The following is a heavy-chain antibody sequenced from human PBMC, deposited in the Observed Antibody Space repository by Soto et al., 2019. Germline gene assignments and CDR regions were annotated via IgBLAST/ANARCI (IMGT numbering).Heavy chain of an antibody. V-gene: IGHV4-61*01. CDR3: ARVRRVPAAKQSVINGMDV. D-gene: IGHD2-2*01. CDR2: IYYSGST. J-gene: IGHJ6*01. Sequence: SETLSLTCTVSGGSVSSGSYYWSWIRQPPGKGLEWIGYIYYSGSTNYNPSLKSRVTISVDTSKNQFSLKLSSVTAADTAVYYCARVRRVPAAKQSVINGMDVWG. CDR1: GGSVSSGSYY.